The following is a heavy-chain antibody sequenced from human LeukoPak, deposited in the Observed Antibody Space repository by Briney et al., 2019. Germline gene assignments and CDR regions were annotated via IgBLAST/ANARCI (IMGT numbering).Heavy chain of an antibody. Sequence: GGSLRFSCAASGVTFSRYWMHWVRQAPGKGLLWGSRINSDGSSTYYADSVKGRFTTSRDNAKNALHLQMNSLTAEDTAVYYCVLDLFSSFAFDIWGQGTMVTVSS. CDR2: INSDGSST. CDR3: VLDLFSSFAFDI. V-gene: IGHV3-74*01. J-gene: IGHJ3*02. D-gene: IGHD3/OR15-3a*01. CDR1: GVTFSRYW.